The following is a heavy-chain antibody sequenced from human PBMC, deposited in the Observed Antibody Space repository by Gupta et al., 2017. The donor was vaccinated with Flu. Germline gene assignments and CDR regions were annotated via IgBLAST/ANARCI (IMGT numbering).Heavy chain of an antibody. CDR1: GGSISSGGYY. CDR2: IYYSGST. D-gene: IGHD3-22*01. CDR3: ARNPTMIVRNYYFDY. V-gene: IGHV4-31*03. J-gene: IGHJ4*02. Sequence: QVQLQESGPGLVKPSQTLSLTCTVSGGSISSGGYYWSWIRQHPGKGLEWIGYIYYSGSTYYNPSLKSRVTISVDTSKNQFSLKLSSVTAADTAVYYCARNPTMIVRNYYFDYWGQGTLVTVSS.